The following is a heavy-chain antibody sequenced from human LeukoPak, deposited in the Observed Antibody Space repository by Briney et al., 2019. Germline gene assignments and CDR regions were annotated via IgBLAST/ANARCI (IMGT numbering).Heavy chain of an antibody. CDR3: AKEFNIIVVNRGGFDY. Sequence: GGSLRLSCAASAFTFSSYAMSWVRHPPGEGLEWGSAISGSGGSTYYADSVKGRFTISRDNSKNTLYLQMNSLRAEDTAVYYCAKEFNIIVVNRGGFDYWGEGTLVTVSS. J-gene: IGHJ4*02. D-gene: IGHD1-26*01. V-gene: IGHV3-23*01. CDR1: AFTFSSYA. CDR2: ISGSGGST.